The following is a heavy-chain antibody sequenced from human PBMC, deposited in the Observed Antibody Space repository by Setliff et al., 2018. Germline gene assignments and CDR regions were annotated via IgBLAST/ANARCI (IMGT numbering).Heavy chain of an antibody. CDR3: VRRGDSPL. J-gene: IGHJ4*02. Sequence: ASVKVSCKASGHTFSNSGFSWVRQAPGQGLEWMGWISAFNGNTQYAEKFQGRVTMTIDTSTSTVYMELRSLRFDGTGFYFCVRRGDSPLWGQGSLVTVSS. CDR2: ISAFNGNT. V-gene: IGHV1-18*01. D-gene: IGHD3-16*01. CDR1: GHTFSNSG.